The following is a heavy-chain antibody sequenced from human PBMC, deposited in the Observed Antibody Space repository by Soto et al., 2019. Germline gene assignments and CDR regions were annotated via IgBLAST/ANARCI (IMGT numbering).Heavy chain of an antibody. CDR1: GYSFTTYG. Sequence: QVQLVQSRGEVKKPGASVKVSCKTSGYSFTTYGISWVRQAPGQGLEWMGRISGYNGNTNYAQKLQGRVTMTTDTSTSTADMELRSLRSDDTAVYYCAREGPAPYYYYGMDVWGQGSTVTVSS. J-gene: IGHJ6*02. CDR2: ISGYNGNT. CDR3: AREGPAPYYYYGMDV. V-gene: IGHV1-18*01.